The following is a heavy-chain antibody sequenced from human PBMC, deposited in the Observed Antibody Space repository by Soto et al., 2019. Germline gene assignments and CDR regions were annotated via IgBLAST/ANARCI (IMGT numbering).Heavy chain of an antibody. J-gene: IGHJ3*02. CDR2: ISAYNGNT. Sequence: QVQLVQSGAEVKKPGASVKVSCKASGYTFTSYGISWVRQAPGQGLEWMGWISAYNGNTNYAQKLQGRVTMTTDTATSTAYMELRSLRSDDTAVDCCARGQVPAYSYGYYDVFDIWGQETMVTVSS. V-gene: IGHV1-18*01. CDR1: GYTFTSYG. D-gene: IGHD5-18*01. CDR3: ARGQVPAYSYGYYDVFDI.